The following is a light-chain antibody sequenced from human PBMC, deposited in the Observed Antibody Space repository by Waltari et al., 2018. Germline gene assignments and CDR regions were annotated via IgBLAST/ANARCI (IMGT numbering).Light chain of an antibody. CDR1: SSDVGNYNL. J-gene: IGLJ1*01. Sequence: QSGLAQPASASGSPGQSITITCTGPSSDVGNYNLVSRYQQRPGKAPTLLIYEVTKRAPGISDRFSASKSGNTASLSISGLQAQEDEADYYCCSYVGLGTYVFGTGTKVTV. V-gene: IGLV2-23*02. CDR2: EVT. CDR3: CSYVGLGTYV.